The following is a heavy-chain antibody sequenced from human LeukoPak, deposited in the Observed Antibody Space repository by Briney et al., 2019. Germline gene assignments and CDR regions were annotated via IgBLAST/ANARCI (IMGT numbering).Heavy chain of an antibody. Sequence: GRSLRLSCAASGFTISSYAMHWVRQAPGKGLEWVAVISYDGSNKYYADSVKGRFTISRDNSKDTLYLQMNSLRAEDTAVYYCAKGEGFGELYRAFDIWGQGTMVTVSS. CDR2: ISYDGSNK. CDR1: GFTISSYA. J-gene: IGHJ3*02. V-gene: IGHV3-30*04. CDR3: AKGEGFGELYRAFDI. D-gene: IGHD3-10*01.